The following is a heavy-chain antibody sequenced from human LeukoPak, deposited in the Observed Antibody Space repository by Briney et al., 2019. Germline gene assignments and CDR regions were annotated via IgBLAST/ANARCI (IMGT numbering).Heavy chain of an antibody. CDR3: ARAAAAGSLFYYYYYMDV. CDR1: GYTFTGYY. Sequence: GASVKVSCKASGYTFTGYYMHWVRQAPGQGLEWMGWINPNSGGTNYAQKFQGRVTMTRDTSISTAYMELSRLRSDDTAVYYCARAAAAGSLFYYYYYMDVWGKGTTVTISS. D-gene: IGHD6-13*01. CDR2: INPNSGGT. V-gene: IGHV1-2*02. J-gene: IGHJ6*03.